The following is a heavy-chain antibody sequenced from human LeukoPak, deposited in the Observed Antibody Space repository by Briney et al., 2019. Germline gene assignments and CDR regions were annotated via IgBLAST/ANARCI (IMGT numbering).Heavy chain of an antibody. CDR3: ARGGGRPDYGDYANYFDY. V-gene: IGHV3-30*04. D-gene: IGHD4-17*01. CDR2: ISYDGSNK. J-gene: IGHJ4*02. Sequence: GGSLRLSCAASGFIISSYAMHWVRQAPGKGLEWVAVISYDGSNKYYADSVKGRFTISRDNSKNTLYLQMSSLRAEDTAVYYCARGGGRPDYGDYANYFDYWGQGTLVPVSS. CDR1: GFIISSYA.